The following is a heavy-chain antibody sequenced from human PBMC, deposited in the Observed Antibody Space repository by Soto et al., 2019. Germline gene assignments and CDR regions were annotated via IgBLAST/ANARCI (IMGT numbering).Heavy chain of an antibody. J-gene: IGHJ2*01. CDR1: GFTFSNYA. CDR3: AKGASSIVGAADVWYFDL. Sequence: GGSLRLSCAASGFTFSNYAMNWVRQAPGKGLEWVSGIGSSGGATYYADSVKGRFSISRDNSKNTLFLQINSLRAEDTALYHCAKGASSIVGAADVWYFDLWGRGTLVTVSS. V-gene: IGHV3-23*01. D-gene: IGHD1-26*01. CDR2: IGSSGGAT.